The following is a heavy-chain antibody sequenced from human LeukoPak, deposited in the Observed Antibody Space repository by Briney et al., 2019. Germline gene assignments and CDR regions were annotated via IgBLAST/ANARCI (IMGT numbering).Heavy chain of an antibody. CDR3: ARVRGSGWYEDYFDY. CDR1: GFTLSSYG. V-gene: IGHV3-30*03. J-gene: IGHJ4*02. Sequence: RSLRLSCAASGFTLSSYGMHWVRQAPGKGLEWVAVISYDGSNKYYADSVKGRYTISRDNSKNTLYLQMNSLRAEDTAVYYCARVRGSGWYEDYFDYWGQGTLVTVSS. CDR2: ISYDGSNK. D-gene: IGHD6-19*01.